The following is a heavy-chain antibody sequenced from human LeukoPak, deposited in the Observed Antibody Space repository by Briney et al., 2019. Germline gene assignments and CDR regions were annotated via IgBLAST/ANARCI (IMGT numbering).Heavy chain of an antibody. CDR2: IYYSGGT. Sequence: SETLSLTCTVSGGSISSYYWSWIRQPPGKGLGCSGYIYYSGGTNYNPSLKSRVTISVDTSKNQFSLNLSSVTAADTAVYYCARRPSGGTNWFDPWGQGSLVTVSS. V-gene: IGHV4-59*12. J-gene: IGHJ5*02. D-gene: IGHD1-26*01. CDR1: GGSISSYY. CDR3: ARRPSGGTNWFDP.